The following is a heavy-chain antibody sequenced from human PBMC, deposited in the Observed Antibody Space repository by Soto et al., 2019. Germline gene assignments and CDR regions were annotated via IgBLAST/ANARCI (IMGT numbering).Heavy chain of an antibody. D-gene: IGHD3-9*01. CDR1: VYTFTSYY. CDR3: ARETPLDILTGYYPH. Sequence: ASVKVSCKASVYTFTSYYMHWVRQAPGQGLEWMGIINPSGGSTSYAQKFQGRVTMTRDTSTSTVYMELSSLRSEDTAVYYCARETPLDILTGYYPHWGQGTLVTVSS. CDR2: INPSGGST. V-gene: IGHV1-46*03. J-gene: IGHJ4*02.